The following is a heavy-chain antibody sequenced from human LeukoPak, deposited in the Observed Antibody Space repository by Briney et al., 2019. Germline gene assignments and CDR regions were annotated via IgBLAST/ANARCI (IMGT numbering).Heavy chain of an antibody. Sequence: GGSLRLSCAASGFTFSNAWMSWVRQAPGKGLEWVGRIKSKTDGGTTDYAAPVKGRFTISRDDSKNTLYLQMNSLRAADTAVYFCAKDFWVTYNDFWSGNWFDPWGQGTLVTVSS. D-gene: IGHD3-3*01. CDR3: AKDFWVTYNDFWSGNWFDP. CDR1: GFTFSNAW. CDR2: IKSKTDGGTT. J-gene: IGHJ5*02. V-gene: IGHV3-15*01.